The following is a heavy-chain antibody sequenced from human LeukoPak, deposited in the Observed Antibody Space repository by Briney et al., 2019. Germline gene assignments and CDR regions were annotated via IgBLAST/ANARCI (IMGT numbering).Heavy chain of an antibody. CDR2: IYYSVST. V-gene: IGHV4-59*08. J-gene: IGHJ3*02. CDR1: GGSINSFY. Sequence: KPSETLSLTCTVSGGSINSFYWSWIRQPPGKGLEWIGYIYYSVSTNYNPSLKSRVTISIDTSKNPFSLKLSSVTAADTAFYYCARHRARYYDSSGITGDAFDIWGQGTMVTVSS. D-gene: IGHD3-22*01. CDR3: ARHRARYYDSSGITGDAFDI.